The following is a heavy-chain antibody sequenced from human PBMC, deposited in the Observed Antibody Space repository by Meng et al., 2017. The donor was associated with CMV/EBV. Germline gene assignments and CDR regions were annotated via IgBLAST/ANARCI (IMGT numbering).Heavy chain of an antibody. J-gene: IGHJ4*02. D-gene: IGHD6-19*01. CDR3: AKLEKWLVLAGLDY. V-gene: IGHV3-23*01. Sequence: LTCAASGFTFSSSAMSWVRQAPGKGLERVSAISGSGGSTYYADSVKGRFTISRDNSKNTLYLQMNSLRVEDTAVYYCAKLEKWLVLAGLDYWGQGTLVTVSS. CDR1: GFTFSSSA. CDR2: ISGSGGST.